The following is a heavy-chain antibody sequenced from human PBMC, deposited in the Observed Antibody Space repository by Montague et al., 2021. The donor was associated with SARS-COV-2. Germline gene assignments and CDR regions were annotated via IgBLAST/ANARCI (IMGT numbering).Heavy chain of an antibody. Sequence: SLRLSCAASGFTFSSYWMHWVRQAPGKGLVWVSRISSDGSGTTYADSVKGRVTISRDNAKNTLYLQMNSLRAEDTAVYYCARDTDSGSYWDAFDIWGQGTMVTVSS. CDR1: GFTFSSYW. CDR3: ARDTDSGSYWDAFDI. V-gene: IGHV3-74*01. J-gene: IGHJ3*02. D-gene: IGHD1-26*01. CDR2: ISSDGSGT.